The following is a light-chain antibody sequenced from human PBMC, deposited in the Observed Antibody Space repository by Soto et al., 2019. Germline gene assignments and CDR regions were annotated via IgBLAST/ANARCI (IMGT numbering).Light chain of an antibody. CDR1: QGISSY. J-gene: IGKJ2*01. Sequence: AIRMTQSPSSFSASTGDRVTITCRASQGISSYLAWYQQKPGKAPKLLIYASSTLQSGGPSRFSDSGSGTDFTLTVSCLLSEDFATDEGQQYYSYPLTCGQGTKLEIK. CDR2: ASS. CDR3: QQYYSYPLT. V-gene: IGKV1-8*01.